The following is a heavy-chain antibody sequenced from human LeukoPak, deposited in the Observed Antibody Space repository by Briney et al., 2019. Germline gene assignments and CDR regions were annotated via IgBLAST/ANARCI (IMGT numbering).Heavy chain of an antibody. CDR2: ISAYNGNT. CDR3: ARAHVVVVPESYNWFDP. D-gene: IGHD2-2*01. V-gene: IGHV1-18*01. Sequence: GASVRVSSTASGYTFTSSGISWVRHAPGQGLEWMGWISAYNGNTNSAQKRQGRVTMTTDTSTSTAYMELRSLRSDDTAVYYCARAHVVVVPESYNWFDPWGQGTLVTVSS. CDR1: GYTFTSSG. J-gene: IGHJ5*02.